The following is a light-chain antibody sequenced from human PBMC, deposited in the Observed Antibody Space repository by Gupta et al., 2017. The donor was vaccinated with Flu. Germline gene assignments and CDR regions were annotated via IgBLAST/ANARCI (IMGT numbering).Light chain of an antibody. Sequence: EIVMTQSPATLSVSPGERATLSCRASQSVSSNLAWYQQKPGQAPRLLIYGASTRATGIPDRFSGSGSATEFTLTSSSRQSEDIAVYYWQQDNTRPTFGQGTKVEIK. CDR2: GAS. V-gene: IGKV3-15*01. J-gene: IGKJ2*01. CDR3: QQDNTRPT. CDR1: QSVSSN.